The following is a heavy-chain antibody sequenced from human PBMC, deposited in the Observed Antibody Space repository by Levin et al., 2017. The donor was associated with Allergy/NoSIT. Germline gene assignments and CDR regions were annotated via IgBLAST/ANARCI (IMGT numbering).Heavy chain of an antibody. CDR3: ARISMSLLWFGEGPSDAFDI. J-gene: IGHJ3*02. CDR2: IDWDDDK. CDR1: GFSLSTSGMC. D-gene: IGHD3-10*01. V-gene: IGHV2-70*11. Sequence: SGPTLVKPTQTLTLTCTFSGFSLSTSGMCVSWIRQPPGKALEWLARIDWDDDKYYSTSLKTRLTISKDTSKNQVVLTMTNMDPVDTATYYCARISMSLLWFGEGPSDAFDIWGQGTMVTVSS.